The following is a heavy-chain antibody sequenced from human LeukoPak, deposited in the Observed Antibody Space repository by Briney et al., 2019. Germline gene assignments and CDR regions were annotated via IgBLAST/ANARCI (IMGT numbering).Heavy chain of an antibody. Sequence: SETLSLTCAVYGGFDTYYFMLVRQPPGKGLEWIGEITYKGSANYNPSLKSRATIVINASQRQFSLKLTSVTAADTAIYYCAVYGGDWHFDSWGKGTPVTVSS. CDR1: GGFDTYYF. CDR2: ITYKGSA. J-gene: IGHJ4*02. D-gene: IGHD2-21*02. V-gene: IGHV4-34*01. CDR3: AVYGGDWHFDS.